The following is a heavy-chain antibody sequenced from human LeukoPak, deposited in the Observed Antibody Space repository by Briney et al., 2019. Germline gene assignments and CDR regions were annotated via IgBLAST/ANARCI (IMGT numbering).Heavy chain of an antibody. V-gene: IGHV4-39*07. J-gene: IGHJ4*02. CDR1: GGSISSSNYY. CDR3: ARDGGGNDY. Sequence: PSETLSLTCTVSGGSISSSNYYWGWIRQPPGKGLEWIASIHYSETTYYNPSLKSRVTISVDTSKNQFSLKLSSVTAADTAVYYCARDGGGNDYWGQGTLVTVSS. D-gene: IGHD3-16*01. CDR2: IHYSETT.